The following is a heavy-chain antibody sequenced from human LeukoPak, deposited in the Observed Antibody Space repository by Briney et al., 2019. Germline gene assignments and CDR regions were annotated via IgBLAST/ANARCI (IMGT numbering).Heavy chain of an antibody. D-gene: IGHD6-13*01. V-gene: IGHV5-51*01. Sequence: GASLKISCKGSGYTFVSSWIGWVRQMPGKGLEWMGIIYPGDSDTRYSPSFQGQVTISADKSISTAYLQWSSLKASDTAMYYCAISSSPQNWFDPWGQGTLVTVSS. J-gene: IGHJ5*02. CDR2: IYPGDSDT. CDR1: GYTFVSSW. CDR3: AISSSPQNWFDP.